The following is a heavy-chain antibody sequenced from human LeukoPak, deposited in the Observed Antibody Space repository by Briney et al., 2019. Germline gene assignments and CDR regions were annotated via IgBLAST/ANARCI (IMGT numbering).Heavy chain of an antibody. J-gene: IGHJ4*02. D-gene: IGHD5-18*01. Sequence: AASVKVSXKASGYTFTSYGISWVRQAPGQGLEWMGRINPNSGGTKYAQKFQGRVTMTRDTSISTAYMELSRLRSDDTAVYYCARIGKGGDSYGGGGVDYWGQGTLVTVSS. CDR2: INPNSGGT. CDR1: GYTFTSYG. CDR3: ARIGKGGDSYGGGGVDY. V-gene: IGHV1-2*06.